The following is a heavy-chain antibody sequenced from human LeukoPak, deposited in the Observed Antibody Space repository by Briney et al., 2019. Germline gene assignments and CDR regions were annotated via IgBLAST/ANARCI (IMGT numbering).Heavy chain of an antibody. CDR2: ISGSGGST. Sequence: GGSLRLSCAASGFTFSSYGMSRVRQAPGKGLEWVSGISGSGGSTYYADSVKGRFTISRDNSKNTLYLQMNRRRAEDTAVYYCARDRGRGAAAGGFDYWGQGTLVTVSS. V-gene: IGHV3-23*01. CDR3: ARDRGRGAAAGGFDY. J-gene: IGHJ4*02. CDR1: GFTFSSYG. D-gene: IGHD6-13*01.